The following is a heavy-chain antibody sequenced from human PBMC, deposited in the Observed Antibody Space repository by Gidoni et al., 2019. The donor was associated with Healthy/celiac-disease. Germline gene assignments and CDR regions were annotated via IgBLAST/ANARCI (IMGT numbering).Heavy chain of an antibody. CDR3: ARGDTNDYGDYGIDD. J-gene: IGHJ4*02. V-gene: IGHV4-31*03. CDR1: GGSIILGGYY. CDR2: IYNSGST. Sequence: QLQLQESCPGLVKPSPSLSLTCTLSGGSIILGGYYWIWLRQHPGKCMEWIGYIYNSGSTYYKPCLKSRVTRSGDTSKNQFSGKLSSVTAADTAVYYCARGDTNDYGDYGIDDWCQGTLVTVSS. D-gene: IGHD4-17*01.